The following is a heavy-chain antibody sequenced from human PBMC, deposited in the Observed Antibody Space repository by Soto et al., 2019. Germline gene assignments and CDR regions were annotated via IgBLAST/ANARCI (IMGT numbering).Heavy chain of an antibody. CDR1: GFSLSTSGMC. CDR2: IDWDDDK. Sequence: SGPTLVNPTQTLTLTCTFSGFSLSTSGMCVSWIRQPPGKALEWLALIDWDDDKYYSTSLKTRLTISKDTSKNQVVLTMTNMDPVDTATYYCARMGRGYCSGGSCPSYYYYGMDVWGQGTTVTVSS. V-gene: IGHV2-70*01. CDR3: ARMGRGYCSGGSCPSYYYYGMDV. J-gene: IGHJ6*02. D-gene: IGHD2-15*01.